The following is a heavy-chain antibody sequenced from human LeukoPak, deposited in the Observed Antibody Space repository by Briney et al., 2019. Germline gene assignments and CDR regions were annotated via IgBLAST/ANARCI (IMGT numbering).Heavy chain of an antibody. CDR3: VRVGVDTAMVPSYGMDV. D-gene: IGHD5-18*01. Sequence: ASVKVSCKASGYTFTSYGISWVRQAPGQGREWMGWISAYNGNTNYAQKLQGRVTMTTDTSTSTAYMELRSLRSDDTAVYYCVRVGVDTAMVPSYGMDVWGQGTTVTVSS. CDR2: ISAYNGNT. CDR1: GYTFTSYG. V-gene: IGHV1-18*01. J-gene: IGHJ6*02.